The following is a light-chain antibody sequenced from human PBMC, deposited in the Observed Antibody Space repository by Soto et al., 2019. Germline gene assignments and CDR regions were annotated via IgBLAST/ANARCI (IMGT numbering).Light chain of an antibody. CDR1: QSVSSR. CDR2: DAS. CDR3: QQYHSYSET. Sequence: DIQMTQSPSTLSASVGDRVTITCRASQSVSSRLAWYQQKPGKAPKLLIYDASSLQSEVPSRFSGSGSGTDFTLTSSSLQPDDFATYYCQQYHSYSETFGHGTKVEIK. V-gene: IGKV1-5*01. J-gene: IGKJ1*01.